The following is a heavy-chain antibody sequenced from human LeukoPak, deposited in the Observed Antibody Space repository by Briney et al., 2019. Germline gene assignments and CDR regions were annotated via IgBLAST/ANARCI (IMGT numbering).Heavy chain of an antibody. CDR2: IIPIFGTA. J-gene: IGHJ4*02. CDR3: AIRPRYCSGGSCYSFFDY. CDR1: GGTFSSYA. Sequence: GASVKVSCKASGGTFSSYAISWVRQAPGQGLEWMGGIIPIFGTANYAQKFQGRVTITADKSTSTAYMELSSLRSEDTAVYYCAIRPRYCSGGSCYSFFDYWGQGTLVTVSS. V-gene: IGHV1-69*06. D-gene: IGHD2-15*01.